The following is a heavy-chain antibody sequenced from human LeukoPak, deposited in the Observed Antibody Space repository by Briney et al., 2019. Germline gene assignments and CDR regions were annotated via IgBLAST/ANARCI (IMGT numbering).Heavy chain of an antibody. J-gene: IGHJ6*02. CDR2: IYYSGST. V-gene: IGHV4-59*12. D-gene: IGHD3-10*02. Sequence: SETLSLTCTVSGGSISSYYWSWIRQPPGKGLEWIGYIYYSGSTNYNPSLKSRVTISVDTSKNQFSLKLSSVTAADTAVYYCARGPVRGVIISYYGMDVWGQGTTVTVSS. CDR1: GGSISSYY. CDR3: ARGPVRGVIISYYGMDV.